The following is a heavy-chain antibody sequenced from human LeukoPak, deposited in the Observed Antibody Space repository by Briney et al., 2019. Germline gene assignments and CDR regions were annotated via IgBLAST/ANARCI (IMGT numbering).Heavy chain of an antibody. CDR1: GGSISPYH. V-gene: IGHV4-59*08. D-gene: IGHD6-19*01. CDR3: ARAVSGRFDY. CDR2: IYYSGST. J-gene: IGHJ4*02. Sequence: SETLSLTCTVSGGSISPYHWGWIRQPPGKGLEWTGYIYYSGSTNYNPSLKSRVTISVDTSKNQFSLKLSSVTAADTAIYYCARAVSGRFDYWGQGTLVTVSS.